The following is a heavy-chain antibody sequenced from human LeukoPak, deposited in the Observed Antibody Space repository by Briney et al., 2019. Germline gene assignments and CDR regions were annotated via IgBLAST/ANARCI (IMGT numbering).Heavy chain of an antibody. Sequence: AGGSLRLSCAASGFTVSSYGMTWVRQAPGKGLEWIGYIYTSGSTNYNPSLKSRVTISVDTSKNQFSLKLSSVTAADTAVYYCASDGYKSKGGFDYWGQGTLVTVSS. D-gene: IGHD5-24*01. J-gene: IGHJ4*02. CDR1: GFTVSSYG. CDR3: ASDGYKSKGGFDY. V-gene: IGHV4-4*09. CDR2: IYTSGST.